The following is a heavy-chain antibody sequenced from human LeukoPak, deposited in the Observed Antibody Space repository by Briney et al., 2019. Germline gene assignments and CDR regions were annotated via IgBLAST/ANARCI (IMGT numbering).Heavy chain of an antibody. CDR1: GGTFSSYA. D-gene: IGHD2-15*01. CDR2: IIPIFGTA. Sequence: ASVKVSCKASGGTFSSYAISWVRQAPGQGLEWMGGIIPIFGTANYAQKSQGRVTITADESTSTAYMELSSLRSEDTAVYYCARDTGYCSGGSCYFFGYYYYYGMDVWGQGTTVTVSS. CDR3: ARDTGYCSGGSCYFFGYYYYYGMDV. J-gene: IGHJ6*02. V-gene: IGHV1-69*13.